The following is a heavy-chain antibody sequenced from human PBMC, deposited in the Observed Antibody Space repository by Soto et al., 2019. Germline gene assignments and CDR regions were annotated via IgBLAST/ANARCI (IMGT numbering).Heavy chain of an antibody. V-gene: IGHV1-24*01. CDR2: FDPEGGDT. J-gene: IGHJ4*02. D-gene: IGHD3-16*02. CDR1: GYTLTELS. Sequence: ASVKVSCKVSGYTLTELSIHWVRQAPGKGLEWMGGFDPEGGDTTYAEKSQGRVTMTEDTSTDQYYLELSSLRSEDTAVYYCASLDYIWGRYRYTLIDYWGQRTLVTVSS. CDR3: ASLDYIWGRYRYTLIDY.